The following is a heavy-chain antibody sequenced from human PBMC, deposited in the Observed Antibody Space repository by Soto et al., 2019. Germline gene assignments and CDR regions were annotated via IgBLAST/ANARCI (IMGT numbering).Heavy chain of an antibody. V-gene: IGHV1-69*02. Sequence: QVQLVQSGAEVKKPGSSVKVSCKASGGTFSSYTISWVRQAPGQGLEWMGRIIPILGIANYAQKFQGRVTITADKSTSTAYMELSSLRSEDTAVYYCARHGYSGYDPADYWGQGTLVTVSS. CDR3: ARHGYSGYDPADY. CDR2: IIPILGIA. CDR1: GGTFSSYT. J-gene: IGHJ4*02. D-gene: IGHD5-12*01.